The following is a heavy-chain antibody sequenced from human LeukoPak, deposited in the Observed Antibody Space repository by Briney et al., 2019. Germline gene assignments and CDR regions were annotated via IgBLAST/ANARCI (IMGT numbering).Heavy chain of an antibody. J-gene: IGHJ4*02. D-gene: IGHD6-25*01. CDR1: GYSFTNYN. V-gene: IGHV1-8*01. CDR2: MNPDSGDT. CDR3: ARGRLGGFDS. Sequence: GASVKVSRKASGYSFTNYNINWVRQAGGQGLECLGEMNPDSGDTVYAQKFRGRVTLTRNTAMMTAYMEIHNLRSEDTAVYYCARGRLGGFDSWGQGTLVTVSS.